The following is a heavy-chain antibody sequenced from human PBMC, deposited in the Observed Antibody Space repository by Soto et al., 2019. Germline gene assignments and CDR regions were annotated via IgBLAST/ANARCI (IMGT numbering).Heavy chain of an antibody. CDR2: IYQSGSA. CDR3: ARAFYGVDL. CDR1: GGSITSGGYS. Sequence: PSETLSLTCTVSGGSITSGGYSWSWIRQSPGQGLEWIGYIYQSGSAFYSPSLKTRATILVDRSKNQFSLNLTSVTAADAAVYYCARAFYGVDLWGQGTTVTVSS. V-gene: IGHV4-30-2*06. J-gene: IGHJ6*02.